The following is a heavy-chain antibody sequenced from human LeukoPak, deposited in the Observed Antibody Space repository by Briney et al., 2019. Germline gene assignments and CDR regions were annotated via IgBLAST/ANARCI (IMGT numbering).Heavy chain of an antibody. V-gene: IGHV3-23*01. CDR2: ISSGGGTT. CDR1: GFTFSSYA. Sequence: GGSLRLSCAASGFTFSSYAMSWVRQAPGKGLEWVSGISSGGGTTYHADSVKGRFTISRDNSKNTLFMQMNSLRAEDTAVYYCAKDFYDSSGSRYDYWGQGTLVTVSS. D-gene: IGHD3-22*01. J-gene: IGHJ4*02. CDR3: AKDFYDSSGSRYDY.